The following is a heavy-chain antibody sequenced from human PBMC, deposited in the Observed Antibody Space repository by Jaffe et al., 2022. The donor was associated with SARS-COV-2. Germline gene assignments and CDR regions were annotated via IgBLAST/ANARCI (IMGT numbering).Heavy chain of an antibody. CDR2: ISSSSSTI. CDR1: GFTFSSYS. J-gene: IGHJ3*02. CDR3: ASDKLLWFGEGAFDI. V-gene: IGHV3-48*01. Sequence: EVQLVESGGGLVQPGGSLRLSCAASGFTFSSYSMNWVRQAPGKGLEWVSYISSSSSTIYYADSVKGRFTISRDNAKNSLYLQMNSLRAEDTAVYYCASDKLLWFGEGAFDIWGQGTMVTVSS. D-gene: IGHD3-10*01.